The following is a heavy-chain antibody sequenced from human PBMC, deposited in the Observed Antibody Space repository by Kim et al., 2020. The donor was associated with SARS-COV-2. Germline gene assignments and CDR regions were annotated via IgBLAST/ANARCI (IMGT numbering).Heavy chain of an antibody. D-gene: IGHD2-15*01. J-gene: IGHJ6*02. Sequence: GGSLRLSCAASGFTFNNYWMTWVRRAPGKGLEWVANIKQDGVEKFYVDSVKGRFTISRDNAENSLYLQMNSLSDEDTAVYYCARDKGIVVAGVATLQGMGDYGMDVWGQGTTVTVSS. CDR2: IKQDGVEK. V-gene: IGHV3-7*01. CDR1: GFTFNNYW. CDR3: ARDKGIVVAGVATLQGMGDYGMDV.